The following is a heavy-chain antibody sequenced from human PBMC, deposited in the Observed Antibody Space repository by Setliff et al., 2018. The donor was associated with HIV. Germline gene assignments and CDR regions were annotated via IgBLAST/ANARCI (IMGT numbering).Heavy chain of an antibody. Sequence: SSETLSLTCAVYGGSFNGYYWSWIRQPPGKGLEWIGEINHSGSTNYNPSLNSRVTISVDTSKNQFSLKVNSVTAADTAVYYCARSPRIGVAGEFEYWGQGTLVTVSS. CDR2: INHSGST. V-gene: IGHV4-34*01. CDR3: ARSPRIGVAGEFEY. D-gene: IGHD6-19*01. J-gene: IGHJ4*02. CDR1: GGSFNGYY.